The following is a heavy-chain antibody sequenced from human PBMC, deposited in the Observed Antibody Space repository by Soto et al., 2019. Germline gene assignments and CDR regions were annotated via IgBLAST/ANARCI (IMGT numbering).Heavy chain of an antibody. CDR3: ARDRGPNWNYAGNWDY. CDR2: ISSSGSTI. J-gene: IGHJ4*02. D-gene: IGHD1-7*01. V-gene: IGHV3-11*01. Sequence: GGSLRLSCAASGFTFSDYYMSWIRQAPGKGLEWVSYISSSGSTIYYADSVKGRFTISRDNAKNSLYLQMNSLRAEDTAVYYCARDRGPNWNYAGNWDYWGQGTLVTVSS. CDR1: GFTFSDYY.